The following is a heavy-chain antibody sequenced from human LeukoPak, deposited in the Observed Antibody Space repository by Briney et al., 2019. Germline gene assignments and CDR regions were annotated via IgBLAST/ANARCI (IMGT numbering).Heavy chain of an antibody. V-gene: IGHV3-9*01. CDR2: ISWNSGSI. CDR1: GFTLDDYA. J-gene: IGHJ6*02. Sequence: GGSLRLSCAASGFTLDDYAMHLVRQAPGKGLEWVSGISWNSGSIGYADSVKGRFTISRDNAKNSLYLQMNSLRAEDTALYYCAKDEGYDSSGPSLGMDVWGQGTTVTVSS. D-gene: IGHD3-22*01. CDR3: AKDEGYDSSGPSLGMDV.